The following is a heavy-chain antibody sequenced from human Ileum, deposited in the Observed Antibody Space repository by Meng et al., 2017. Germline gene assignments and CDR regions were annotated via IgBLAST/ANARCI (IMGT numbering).Heavy chain of an antibody. CDR1: GGSFSGYD. V-gene: IGHV4-34*01. D-gene: IGHD3-16*01. CDR2: INHSGST. J-gene: IGHJ4*02. Sequence: QVQLQQGGAGLLKPSETLSLTCAFYGGSFSGYDWSWSRQPPEKGLEWIGEINHSGSTNYNPSLKSRVTISVDTSKNQFSLKLSSVTAADTAVYYCARGGGRYGPDFDYWGQGTLVTVSS. CDR3: ARGGGRYGPDFDY.